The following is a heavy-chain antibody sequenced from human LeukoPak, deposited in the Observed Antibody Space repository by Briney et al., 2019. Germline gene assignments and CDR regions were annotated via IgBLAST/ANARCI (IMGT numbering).Heavy chain of an antibody. CDR3: ARQNGGSWNYYYYMDV. CDR2: IYSYSGST. D-gene: IGHD1-26*01. J-gene: IGHJ6*03. CDR1: GASISSRYYY. V-gene: IGHV4-39*01. Sequence: SETLSLTCPVSGASISSRYYYWGWVRQPPGRGLDWIASIYSYSGSTYYNPSLRSRVTMSVDTSKNQFSLKLSSVTAADTAVYYCARQNGGSWNYYYYMDVWGKGTTVTVSS.